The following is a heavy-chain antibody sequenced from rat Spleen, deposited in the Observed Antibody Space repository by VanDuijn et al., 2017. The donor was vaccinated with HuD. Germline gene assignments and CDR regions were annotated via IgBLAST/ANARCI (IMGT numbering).Heavy chain of an antibody. CDR1: GYSIPSNY. J-gene: IGHJ4*01. CDR2: INSAGST. V-gene: IGHV3-3*01. CDR3: TRGYVMDA. Sequence: EVQLQESGPGLLKPSQSLSLTCSVTGYSIPSNYWGWIRKFPGNKLEWMGYINSAGSTNYNPSLKSRISITRDTSKNQFFLQVNSVTTEDTATYYCTRGYVMDAWGQGASVSVSS.